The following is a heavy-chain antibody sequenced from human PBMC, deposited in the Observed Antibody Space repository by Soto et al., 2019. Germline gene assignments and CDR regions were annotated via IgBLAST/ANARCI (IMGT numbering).Heavy chain of an antibody. CDR3: AKDVVVGATTGLGDYYYCNGMGV. V-gene: IGHV3-30*18. CDR2: ISYDGSNK. CDR1: GFTFSSYG. J-gene: IGHJ6*02. Sequence: PGGSLRLSCAASGFTFSSYGMHWVRQAPGKGLEWVAVISYDGSNKYYADSVKGRFTISRDNSKSTLYLQMNSLRAEDTAVFYCAKDVVVGATTGLGDYYYCNGMGVWGQGST. D-gene: IGHD1-26*01.